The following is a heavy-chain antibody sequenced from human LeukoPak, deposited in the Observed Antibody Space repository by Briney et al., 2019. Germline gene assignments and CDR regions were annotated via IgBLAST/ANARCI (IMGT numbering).Heavy chain of an antibody. CDR1: GFTFSSYG. V-gene: IGHV3-30*02. CDR3: AKLRRGVVTPGDYFQH. Sequence: GGSLRLSCAASGFTFSSYGMHWVRQAPGKGLEWVAFIRYDGSNKDYADSVKGRFTISRDNSKNTLYLQMNSLRAEDTAVYYCAKLRRGVVTPGDYFQHWGQGTLVTVSS. D-gene: IGHD4-23*01. CDR2: IRYDGSNK. J-gene: IGHJ1*01.